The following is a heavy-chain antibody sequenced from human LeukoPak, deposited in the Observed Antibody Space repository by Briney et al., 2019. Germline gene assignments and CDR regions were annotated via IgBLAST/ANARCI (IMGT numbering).Heavy chain of an antibody. D-gene: IGHD2-2*01. J-gene: IGHJ6*02. CDR1: GGTFSSYA. V-gene: IGHV1-69*04. CDR2: IIPILGIA. Sequence: GASVKVSCKASGGTFSSYAISWVRQAPGQGLEWMGRIIPILGIANYAQKFQGRVTITADKSTSTAYMELSSLRSEDTAVYYCARYVPAAKYYYGMVVWGQGTTVTVSS. CDR3: ARYVPAAKYYYGMVV.